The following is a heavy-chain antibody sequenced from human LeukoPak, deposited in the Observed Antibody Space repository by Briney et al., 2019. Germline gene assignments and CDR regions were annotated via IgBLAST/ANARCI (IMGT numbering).Heavy chain of an antibody. Sequence: GGSLRLSCAASGFTFSSYAMSWVRQAPGKGLEWVGRIKSKTDGGTTDYAAPVKGRFTISRDDSKNTLYLQMNSLKTEDTAVYYCTTYFYERYYYMDVWGKGTTVTVS. V-gene: IGHV3-15*01. D-gene: IGHD5/OR15-5a*01. J-gene: IGHJ6*03. CDR3: TTYFYERYYYMDV. CDR1: GFTFSSYA. CDR2: IKSKTDGGTT.